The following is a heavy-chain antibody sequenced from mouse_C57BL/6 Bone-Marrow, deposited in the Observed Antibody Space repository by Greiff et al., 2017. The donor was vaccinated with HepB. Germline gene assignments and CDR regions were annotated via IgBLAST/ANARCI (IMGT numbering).Heavy chain of an antibody. CDR1: GFNIKDDY. CDR3: TARGSGGPWFAY. Sequence: VQLQQSGAELVRPGASVKLSCTASGFNIKDDYMHWVKQRPEQGLEWIGCIDPENGDTEYASKFQGKATITADTSSNTAYLQLSSLTSEDTAVYYFTARGSGGPWFAYWGQGTLVTVSA. V-gene: IGHV14-4*01. J-gene: IGHJ3*01. D-gene: IGHD1-1*01. CDR2: IDPENGDT.